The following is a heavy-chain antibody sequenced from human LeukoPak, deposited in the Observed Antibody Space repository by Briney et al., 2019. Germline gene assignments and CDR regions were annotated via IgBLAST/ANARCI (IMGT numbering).Heavy chain of an antibody. CDR2: INPSGGST. V-gene: IGHV1-46*01. D-gene: IGHD6-13*01. Sequence: GASVKVSFKASGYTFTIYYMHWVRQAPGQGLEWTGVINPSGGSTSYAQKFQGRVTITRDTLTSTVYMELGSVRSEDTCVYYCARFRGIAAAGIFDYWGQGTLVTVSS. J-gene: IGHJ4*02. CDR3: ARFRGIAAAGIFDY. CDR1: GYTFTIYY.